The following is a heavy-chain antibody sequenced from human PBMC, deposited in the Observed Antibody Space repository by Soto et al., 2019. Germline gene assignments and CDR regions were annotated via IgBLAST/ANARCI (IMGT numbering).Heavy chain of an antibody. Sequence: ASETLSLTCTVSGDSISNTAYYWGWIRQPPGKGLEWIGDIYHSGSTYYNPSLKSRVTISVDTSKNQFSLKLRSVTAADTAVYYCARRSRWYYYGTASYYNLWLDPWGQGTLVTVSS. CDR1: GDSISNTAYY. J-gene: IGHJ5*02. CDR3: ARRSRWYYYGTASYYNLWLDP. D-gene: IGHD3-10*01. CDR2: IYHSGST. V-gene: IGHV4-39*01.